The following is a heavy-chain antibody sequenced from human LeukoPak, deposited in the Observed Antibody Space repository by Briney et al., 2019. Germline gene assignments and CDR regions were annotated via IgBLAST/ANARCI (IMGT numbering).Heavy chain of an antibody. V-gene: IGHV1-69*04. CDR2: MIPILGIA. CDR3: ARGDGYNYWYFDL. D-gene: IGHD5-24*01. Sequence: SVNVSFKASVGTFSSYAISWVGQAPGQEVEWMGRMIPILGIANYAQKFQGRVTITADKSKSTAYMELSSLRSEDTAVYYCARGDGYNYWYFDLWGRGTLVTVSS. CDR1: VGTFSSYA. J-gene: IGHJ2*01.